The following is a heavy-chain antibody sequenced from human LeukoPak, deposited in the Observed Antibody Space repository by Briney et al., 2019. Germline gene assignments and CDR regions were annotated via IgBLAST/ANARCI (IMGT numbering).Heavy chain of an antibody. CDR2: IYYSGST. CDR1: GEFFSGYY. V-gene: IGHV4-59*01. CDR3: ARDTYGAFDI. Sequence: SETLSLTCAVFGEFFSGYYWSWIRQPPGKGLEWIGYIYYSGSTNYNPSLKSRVTISVDTSKNQFSLKLSSVTAADTAVYYCARDTYGAFDIWGQGTMVTVSS. J-gene: IGHJ3*02. D-gene: IGHD3-16*01.